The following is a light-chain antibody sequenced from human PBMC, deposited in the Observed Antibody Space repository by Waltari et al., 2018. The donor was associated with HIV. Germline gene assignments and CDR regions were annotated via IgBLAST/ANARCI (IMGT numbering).Light chain of an antibody. V-gene: IGLV3-10*01. Sequence: SYELTQPPSVSVSPGQTARITCSGDTLPKKYAHWYQQKSGQAPVLVIYEDIKRPSGIPEGVSGSSSGTMAILTISGAQVEDEADYYCYSTESSGTHRVFGGGTKLTVL. J-gene: IGLJ3*02. CDR1: TLPKKY. CDR3: YSTESSGTHRV. CDR2: EDI.